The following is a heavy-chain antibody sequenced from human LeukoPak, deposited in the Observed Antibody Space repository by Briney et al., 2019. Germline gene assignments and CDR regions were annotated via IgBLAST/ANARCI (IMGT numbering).Heavy chain of an antibody. CDR1: GYTFATYG. J-gene: IGHJ4*02. V-gene: IGHV1-18*01. CDR2: ISANNGKT. CDR3: AKVAGDRLDS. Sequence: ASVKVSCKASGYTFATYGFCWVRQAPGHGLEWMGWISANNGKTNFAQKFQGRVTMTTDTSTTTAYVELTSLRPDDTAVYYCAKVAGDRLDSWGQGTLVTVSS. D-gene: IGHD6-13*01.